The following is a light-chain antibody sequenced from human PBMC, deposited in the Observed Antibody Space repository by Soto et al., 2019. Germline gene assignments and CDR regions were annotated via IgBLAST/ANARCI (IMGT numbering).Light chain of an antibody. J-gene: IGKJ4*01. CDR3: QQYGISPFT. CDR1: QFVSSTY. Sequence: EIVLTQSPGTLSLSPGARVTLSFVAIQFVSSTYLAWYQQRPGQAPRLLIYGASSRATGIPDRFSGGGSETDFTLTISRLESEDSAVYYCQQYGISPFTFGGGTKVDIK. V-gene: IGKV3-20*01. CDR2: GAS.